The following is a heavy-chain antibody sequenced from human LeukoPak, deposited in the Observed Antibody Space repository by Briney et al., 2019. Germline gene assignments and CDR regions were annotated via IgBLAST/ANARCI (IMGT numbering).Heavy chain of an antibody. V-gene: IGHV3-7*01. Sequence: GGSLRLSCAASGFTFSSYWMSWVRQAPGKGLEWVANIRQDGSEKYYVDSVKGRFTISRDNAKNSLYLQMNSLRAEDTAVYYCARDTGRCSSTSCYIRGIDYWGQGTLVTVSS. CDR3: ARDTGRCSSTSCYIRGIDY. CDR1: GFTFSSYW. J-gene: IGHJ4*02. CDR2: IRQDGSEK. D-gene: IGHD2-2*01.